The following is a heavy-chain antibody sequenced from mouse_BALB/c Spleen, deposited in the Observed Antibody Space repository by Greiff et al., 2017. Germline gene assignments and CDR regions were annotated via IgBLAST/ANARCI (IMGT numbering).Heavy chain of an antibody. J-gene: IGHJ3*01. Sequence: QVQLQQSGAELAKPGASVKMSCKASGYTFTSYWMHWVKQRPGQGLEWIGYINPSTGYTEYNQKFKDKATLTADKSSSTAYMQLSSLTSEDSAVYYCADYDGAYWGQGTLVTVSA. CDR3: ADYDGAY. D-gene: IGHD2-4*01. CDR2: INPSTGYT. CDR1: GYTFTSYW. V-gene: IGHV1-7*01.